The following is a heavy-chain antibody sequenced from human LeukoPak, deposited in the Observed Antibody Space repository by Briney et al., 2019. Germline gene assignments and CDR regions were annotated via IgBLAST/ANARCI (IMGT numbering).Heavy chain of an antibody. D-gene: IGHD6-19*01. CDR1: GDSVSSHNAA. CDR3: AREGSYSSGLDY. Sequence: SQTLSLTCAISGDSVSSHNAAWNWIRQSPSRGVEWLGRTYFRSKWYNDYAVSVKSRITINPDTSKNQFSLQLNSVTPEDTAVYYCAREGSYSSGLDYWGQGTLVTVSS. V-gene: IGHV6-1*01. CDR2: TYFRSKWYN. J-gene: IGHJ4*02.